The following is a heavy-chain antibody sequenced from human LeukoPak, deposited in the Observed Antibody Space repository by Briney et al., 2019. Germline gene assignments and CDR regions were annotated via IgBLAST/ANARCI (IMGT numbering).Heavy chain of an antibody. D-gene: IGHD2-15*01. V-gene: IGHV3-23*01. Sequence: GGSLRLSCAASGFTFTNYAMSWVRQAPGKGLEWVSVISGSGGTTYYADSVKGRFTISRDNSKNTLYLQMNSLRAEDTVVYYCAKSGYGYCSGPSCLPVGVWGQGTTVTVSS. CDR1: GFTFTNYA. J-gene: IGHJ6*02. CDR2: ISGSGGTT. CDR3: AKSGYGYCSGPSCLPVGV.